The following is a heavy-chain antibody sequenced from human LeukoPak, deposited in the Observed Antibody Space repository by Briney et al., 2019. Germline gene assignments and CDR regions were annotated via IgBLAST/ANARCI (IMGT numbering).Heavy chain of an antibody. D-gene: IGHD3-16*01. V-gene: IGHV1-2*02. CDR3: ARAYTSPNGPY. Sequence: ASVKVSCKASGYTFTDYYMYWVRQAPGQGLEWMGWINPNSGGTNYAQKFQGRVTMTRDTSITTAYMELNRLRSDDTAVYYCARAYTSPNGPYWGQGILVTVSS. J-gene: IGHJ4*02. CDR2: INPNSGGT. CDR1: GYTFTDYY.